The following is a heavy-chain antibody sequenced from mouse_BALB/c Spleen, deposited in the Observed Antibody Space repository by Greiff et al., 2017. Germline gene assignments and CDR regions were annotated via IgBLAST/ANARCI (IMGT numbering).Heavy chain of an antibody. Sequence: EVKLMESGGGLVQPGGSRKLSCAASGFTFSSFGMHWVRQAPEKGLEWVAYISSGSSTIYYADTVKGRFTISRDNPKNTLFLQMTSLRSEDTAMYYCARDYGHNCYPMDYWGQGTSVTVSS. J-gene: IGHJ4*01. D-gene: IGHD1-2*01. V-gene: IGHV5-17*02. CDR3: ARDYGHNCYPMDY. CDR1: GFTFSSFG. CDR2: ISSGSSTI.